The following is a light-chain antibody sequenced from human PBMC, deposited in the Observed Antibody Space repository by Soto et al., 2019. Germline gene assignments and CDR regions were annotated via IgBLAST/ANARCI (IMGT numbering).Light chain of an antibody. CDR3: QQYGRSPRT. CDR2: GAS. CDR1: QSVSSNY. Sequence: EIVLTQSPGTLSLSPGERATLSCRARQSVSSNYLAWYQQKPGQAPRLLIYGASSRATGIPDRFSGSGSGTDFTLTISRLEPEDFAVYYCQQYGRSPRTFGQGTKVEIK. V-gene: IGKV3-20*01. J-gene: IGKJ1*01.